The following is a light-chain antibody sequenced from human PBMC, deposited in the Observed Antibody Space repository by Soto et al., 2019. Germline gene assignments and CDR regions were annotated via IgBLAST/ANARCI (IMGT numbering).Light chain of an antibody. CDR1: QSVSTN. Sequence: EIVMTQSPATLSVSPGERATLSCRAGQSVSTNLAWYQQKRGQAPRLLIYGASTRATGIPARFSGSGSGTEFTLTISSPQSEDFGVYYCKHYNYWPPQYNFGQGTKVEIK. J-gene: IGKJ2*01. CDR3: KHYNYWPPQYN. CDR2: GAS. V-gene: IGKV3-15*01.